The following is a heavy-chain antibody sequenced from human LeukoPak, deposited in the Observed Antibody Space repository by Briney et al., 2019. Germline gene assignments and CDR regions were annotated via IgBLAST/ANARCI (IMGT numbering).Heavy chain of an antibody. Sequence: GGSLRLSCAASGFTFSNYDMHWVRQTTGKGLEWVSGIGTAGDTYYTGSVKGRFTISRENAKNSLYLQMNSLRAGDTAVYYRARGSGGQHEFDYWGQGILVAVSS. CDR1: GFTFSNYD. J-gene: IGHJ4*02. V-gene: IGHV3-13*01. CDR2: IGTAGDT. CDR3: ARGSGGQHEFDY. D-gene: IGHD1-26*01.